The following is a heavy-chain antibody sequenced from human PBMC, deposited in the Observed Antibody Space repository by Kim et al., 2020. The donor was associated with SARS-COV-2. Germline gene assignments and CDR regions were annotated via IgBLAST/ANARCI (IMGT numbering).Heavy chain of an antibody. Sequence: GGSLRLSCAASGFTFSSYAMHWVRQAPGKGLEWVAVISYDGSNKYYADSVKGRFTISRDNSKNTLYLQMNSLRAEDTAVYYCARDLDICSSTSCPILPNGAFDIWGQGTMVTVSS. V-gene: IGHV3-30-3*01. CDR1: GFTFSSYA. CDR2: ISYDGSNK. J-gene: IGHJ3*02. D-gene: IGHD2-2*01. CDR3: ARDLDICSSTSCPILPNGAFDI.